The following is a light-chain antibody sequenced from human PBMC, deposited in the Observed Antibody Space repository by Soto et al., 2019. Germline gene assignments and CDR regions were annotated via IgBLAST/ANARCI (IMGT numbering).Light chain of an antibody. J-gene: IGLJ3*02. V-gene: IGLV2-14*01. CDR2: EVS. CDR3: TSYSRYRVLV. Sequence: QSVLTQPASVSVSIGQSITISCTGTSSDIGGYKYVSWYQQHPGKAPKLIIFEVSNRPSGVSDRFSGSNSGNTASLTISGLQAEDEADYYCTSYSRYRVLVFGGGTKVTVL. CDR1: SSDIGGYKY.